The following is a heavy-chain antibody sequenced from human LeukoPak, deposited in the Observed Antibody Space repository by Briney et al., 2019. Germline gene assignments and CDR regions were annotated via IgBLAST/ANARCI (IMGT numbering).Heavy chain of an antibody. V-gene: IGHV3-74*01. CDR1: GFTLSTYW. CDR2: INSDGSRT. J-gene: IGHJ4*02. D-gene: IGHD6-13*01. CDR3: ARGSWSAADTNIDY. Sequence: QSGGSLRLSCAASGFTLSTYWMHWVRQGPGKGLVWVSCINSDGSRTTYADSVKGRFTTSRDNAKNTLYLQMNTLRVEDTAVYYCARGSWSAADTNIDYWGQGTLVTVSS.